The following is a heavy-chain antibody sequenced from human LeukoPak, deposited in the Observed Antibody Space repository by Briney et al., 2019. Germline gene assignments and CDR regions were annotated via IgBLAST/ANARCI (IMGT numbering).Heavy chain of an antibody. J-gene: IGHJ6*02. CDR2: ISYDGSNK. CDR1: GFTFSSYG. CDR3: TNMGSGDGMDA. Sequence: PGGSLRLSCAASGFTFSSYGMHWVRQAPGKGLEWVAVISYDGSNKYYADSVKGRFTISRDNSKDTLYLQMNSLRAEDTAVYYCTNMGSGDGMDAWGQGTTVTVSS. D-gene: IGHD6-19*01. V-gene: IGHV3-30*18.